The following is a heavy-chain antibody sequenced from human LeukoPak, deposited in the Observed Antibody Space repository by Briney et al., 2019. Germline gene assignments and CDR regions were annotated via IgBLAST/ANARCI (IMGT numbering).Heavy chain of an antibody. CDR1: GFTFSSYA. J-gene: IGHJ4*02. CDR3: ARDVGAVAFDFDY. CDR2: ISYDGSNK. D-gene: IGHD6-19*01. Sequence: GGSLRLSCAASGFTFSSYAMHWVRQAPGKGLEWVAVISYDGSNKYYADSEKGRFTISRDNSKNTLYLQMNSLRAEDTAVYYCARDVGAVAFDFDYWGQGTLVTVSS. V-gene: IGHV3-30-3*01.